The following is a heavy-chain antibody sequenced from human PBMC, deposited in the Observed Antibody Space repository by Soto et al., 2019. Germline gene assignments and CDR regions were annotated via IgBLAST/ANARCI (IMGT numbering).Heavy chain of an antibody. J-gene: IGHJ3*02. CDR3: ARRVVAATSDAFDI. CDR1: GFTFSSYW. Sequence: EVQLVESGGGLVQPGGSLRLSCAASGFTFSSYWMSWVRQAPGKGLEWVANIKQDGSEKYYVDSVKGRFTISRDNAKNSLYLQMNSLRVEDTAVYYCARRVVAATSDAFDIWGQGTMVTVSS. V-gene: IGHV3-7*03. D-gene: IGHD2-15*01. CDR2: IKQDGSEK.